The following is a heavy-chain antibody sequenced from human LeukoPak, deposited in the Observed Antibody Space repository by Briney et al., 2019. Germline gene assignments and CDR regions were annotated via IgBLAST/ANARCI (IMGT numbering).Heavy chain of an antibody. J-gene: IGHJ4*02. V-gene: IGHV3-21*01. CDR2: ITSSSSNK. CDR3: ARFYDSSGFDY. CDR1: GFPFSRYS. D-gene: IGHD3-22*01. Sequence: PGGSLRLSCAASGFPFSRYSMNWVRQAPGEGPEWVSSITSSSSNKDYVDSVKGRFTVSRDNAKNSLYLQMDSLRAEDTAVYYCARFYDSSGFDYWGQGTLVTVSS.